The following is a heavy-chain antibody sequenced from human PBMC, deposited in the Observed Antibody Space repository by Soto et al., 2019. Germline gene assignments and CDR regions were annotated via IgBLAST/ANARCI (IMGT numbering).Heavy chain of an antibody. Sequence: SGTLSLTCTVCGGTIGISSYYWCWIRQPPGKGLEWIGSIYYGGSTYYNPSLNSRVTISVDTSKNQFSLKLSSVTAADTAVYYCARHSGYDFGHDAFDIWGQGTMVAVS. J-gene: IGHJ3*02. CDR3: ARHSGYDFGHDAFDI. CDR1: GGTIGISSYY. V-gene: IGHV4-39*01. CDR2: IYYGGST. D-gene: IGHD5-12*01.